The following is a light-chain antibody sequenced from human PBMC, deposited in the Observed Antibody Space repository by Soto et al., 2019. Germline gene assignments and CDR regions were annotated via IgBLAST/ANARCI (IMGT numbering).Light chain of an antibody. CDR3: QHFLSYPLT. V-gene: IGKV1-5*03. Sequence: DIQMTQSPSTLSASVGDRVTITCRASQRISSWLAWYQQKPGKAPKLLIYEASILQSGAPSRFSGSGSGTEFTLTINSLQPDDFATYYCQHFLSYPLTFGGGTKVDIK. J-gene: IGKJ4*01. CDR2: EAS. CDR1: QRISSW.